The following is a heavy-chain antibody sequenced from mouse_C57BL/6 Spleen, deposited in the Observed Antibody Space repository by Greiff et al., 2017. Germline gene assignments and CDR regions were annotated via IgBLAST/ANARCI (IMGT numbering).Heavy chain of an antibody. CDR2: INPSSGYT. Sequence: LEESGAELAKPGASVKVSCKASGYTFTSYWMHWVKQRPGQGLEWIGYINPSSGYTKYNQKFKDKATLTADKSSSTAYMQLSSLTYEDSAVYYCASSITTVVATDYWGQGTTLTVSS. CDR1: GYTFTSYW. J-gene: IGHJ2*01. D-gene: IGHD1-1*01. CDR3: ASSITTVVATDY. V-gene: IGHV1-7*01.